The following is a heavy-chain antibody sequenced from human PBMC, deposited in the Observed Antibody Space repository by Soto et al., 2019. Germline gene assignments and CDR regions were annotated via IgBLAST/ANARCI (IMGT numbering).Heavy chain of an antibody. D-gene: IGHD5-18*01. V-gene: IGHV3-9*01. CDR3: VKDFSGYTHGGRDCEI. CDR1: GFTFQNFA. CDR2: INWNSRTI. Sequence: EVQLVESGGGFVQPGRSLTLACATSGFTFQNFAMHWVRQAPGKGLIWVSSINWNSRTILYADSVKGRFTISRDNATSSLYLQMNSLRVADTALYYCVKDFSGYTHGGRDCEIWGQGTMVTVSS. J-gene: IGHJ3*02.